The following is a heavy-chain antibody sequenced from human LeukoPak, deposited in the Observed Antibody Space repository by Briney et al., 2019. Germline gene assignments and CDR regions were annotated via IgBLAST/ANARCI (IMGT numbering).Heavy chain of an antibody. V-gene: IGHV4-59*01. CDR1: GGSISSYY. CDR2: IYYSGST. J-gene: IGHJ4*02. D-gene: IGHD3-3*01. CDR3: ARGKGTYDFWSGYEPFDY. Sequence: PSETLSLTCTVSGGSISSYYWSWIRQPPGKGLEWIGYIYYSGSTNYNPSLKSRVTISVDTSKHQFSLKLSSVTAADTAVYYCARGKGTYDFWSGYEPFDYWGQGTLVTVSS.